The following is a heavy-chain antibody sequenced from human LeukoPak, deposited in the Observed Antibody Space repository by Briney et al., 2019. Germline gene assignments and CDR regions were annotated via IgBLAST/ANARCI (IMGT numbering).Heavy chain of an antibody. D-gene: IGHD2-2*01. Sequence: ASVKVSCKASGYTFTTYSLAWVRQAHGQSLEWMGWISVNNGGTNYAQSFHDRVTLTRDTSTNTAYLELRSLRSDDTAIIYCATAPQPRGYFLHWGQGTLVTVSS. J-gene: IGHJ1*01. V-gene: IGHV1-18*01. CDR2: ISVNNGGT. CDR3: ATAPQPRGYFLH. CDR1: GYTFTTYS.